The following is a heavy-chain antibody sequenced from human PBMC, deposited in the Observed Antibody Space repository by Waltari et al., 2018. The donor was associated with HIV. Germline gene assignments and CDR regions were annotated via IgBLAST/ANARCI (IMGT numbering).Heavy chain of an antibody. CDR3: ARHDGTSYYFGSDMNPRPFSFWFAS. CDR2: TMYSGST. J-gene: IGHJ5*01. Sequence: QLLLQESGPGLVRPSETLSLTCTVTGPSISSRRYYWGWVRQPPGQGREWIVSTMYSGSTYNNPSLKSRVAISVDTSRNQFSLNLTSVTAADTALYYCARHDGTSYYFGSDMNPRPFSFWFASWGQGILVTVSS. V-gene: IGHV4-39*01. CDR1: GPSISSRRYY. D-gene: IGHD3-10*01.